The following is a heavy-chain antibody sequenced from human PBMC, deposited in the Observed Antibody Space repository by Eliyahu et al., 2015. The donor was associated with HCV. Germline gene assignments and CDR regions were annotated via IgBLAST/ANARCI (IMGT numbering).Heavy chain of an antibody. V-gene: IGHV1-69*04. D-gene: IGHD3-22*01. CDR3: ARGGDADYYDSSGYYY. J-gene: IGHJ4*02. CDR1: GGXFSSXA. Sequence: QVQLVQSGAEVKKPGSSVKVSCKASGGXFSSXAISWVRQAPGQGLEWMGRIIPILGIANYAQKFQGRVTITADKSTSTAYMELSSLRSEDTAVYYCARGGDADYYDSSGYYYWGQGTLVTVSS. CDR2: IIPILGIA.